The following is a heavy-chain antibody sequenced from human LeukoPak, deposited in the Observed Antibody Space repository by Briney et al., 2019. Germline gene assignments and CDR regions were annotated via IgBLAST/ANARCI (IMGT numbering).Heavy chain of an antibody. CDR2: INHSGNT. V-gene: IGHV4-30-4*08. CDR1: GGSISGDDDY. J-gene: IGHJ4*02. D-gene: IGHD4-17*01. Sequence: SETLSLTCSVSGGSISGDDDYWSWIRQPPGKGLGWIGYINHSGNTYYIPSLRSRGTISIDTSKTQFSLELSSVTAADTAVYYCARYTVTNLLDFWGQRTLVTVSS. CDR3: ARYTVTNLLDF.